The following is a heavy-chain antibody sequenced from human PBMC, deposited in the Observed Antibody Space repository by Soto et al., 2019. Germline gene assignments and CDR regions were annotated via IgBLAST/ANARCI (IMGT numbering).Heavy chain of an antibody. V-gene: IGHV5-51*01. D-gene: IGHD1-26*01. J-gene: IGHJ6*02. CDR2: IYPGDSDT. Sequence: GESLKISCKGSGYSFTSYWIGWVRQMPGKGLEWMGIIYPGDSDTRYSPSFQGQVTISADKSISTAYLQWSSLKASDTAMYYCARLKYRGSYRLFSYYYYGMDVWGQGTTVTVSS. CDR3: ARLKYRGSYRLFSYYYYGMDV. CDR1: GYSFTSYW.